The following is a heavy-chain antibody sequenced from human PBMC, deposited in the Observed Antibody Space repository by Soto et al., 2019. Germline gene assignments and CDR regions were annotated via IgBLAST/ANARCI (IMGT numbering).Heavy chain of an antibody. Sequence: EVQLVESGGGLVQPGGSLRLSCATSGFTFSDHYLEWVRQAPGKGLEPVGRSRNRAQSYTTEYAASVKGTFTISRAASKNSRYLQVNRVTTDDTGVYYCVLWVRGVIHYCGQGNLVTVSS. CDR1: GFTFSDHY. CDR3: VLWVRGVIHY. J-gene: IGHJ4*02. V-gene: IGHV3-72*01. CDR2: SRNRAQSYTT. D-gene: IGHD3-10*01.